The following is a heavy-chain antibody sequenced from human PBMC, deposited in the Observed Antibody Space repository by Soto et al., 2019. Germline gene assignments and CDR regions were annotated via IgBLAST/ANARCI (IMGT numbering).Heavy chain of an antibody. CDR2: IIPIFGTA. J-gene: IGHJ6*02. D-gene: IGHD3-3*01. CDR3: ARSIRYYDFWSAPFYYYYYGMDV. V-gene: IGHV1-69*01. Sequence: QVQLVQSGAEGKKPGSSVKVSCKASGGTFSSYAISWVRQAPGQGLEWMGGIIPIFGTANYAQKFQGRVTITADESTSTAYMELSSLRSEDTDVYYCARSIRYYDFWSAPFYYYYYGMDVWVQGTTVTVSS. CDR1: GGTFSSYA.